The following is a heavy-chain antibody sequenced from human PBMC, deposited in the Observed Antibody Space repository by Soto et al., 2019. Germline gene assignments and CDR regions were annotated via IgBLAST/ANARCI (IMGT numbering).Heavy chain of an antibody. J-gene: IGHJ4*02. CDR3: ARVFSSGSGWMYYFDF. D-gene: IGHD6-25*01. V-gene: IGHV4-4*02. CDR2: IYYTGAT. CDR1: SGSISSGNW. Sequence: QVQLQESGPGLVESSGTLSLTCEVSSGSISSGNWWSWVRQPPGKWLEWIGEIYYTGATNYNPSRKSRVTMTIDKSKDQFSLNLRSATAADTAVYYCARVFSSGSGWMYYFDFWGQGILVSVSS.